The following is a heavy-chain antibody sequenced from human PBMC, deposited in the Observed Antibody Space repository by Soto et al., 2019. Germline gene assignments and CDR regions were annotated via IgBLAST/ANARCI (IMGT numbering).Heavy chain of an antibody. J-gene: IGHJ6*02. CDR3: ATYGMDV. CDR2: ISTGSSNT. V-gene: IGHV3-11*06. Sequence: KSGGSLRLSCVVSGGSFSDFYMSWIRKAPGKGLEWVSHISTGSSNTKYGDSVKGRFTVSRDNAKRSLYLQMNSLRVEDTGIYYCATYGMDVWGQGTTVTVSS. CDR1: GGSFSDFY.